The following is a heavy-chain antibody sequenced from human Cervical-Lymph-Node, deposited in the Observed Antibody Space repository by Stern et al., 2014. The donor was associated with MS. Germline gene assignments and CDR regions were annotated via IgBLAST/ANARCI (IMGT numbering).Heavy chain of an antibody. V-gene: IGHV7-4-1*02. D-gene: IGHD1-26*01. Sequence: VQLVESGSELKKPGASVKVSCKASGYTFTSHAMNWVRQAPGQGLAWMGWINTNTGNPTYAQVFTGRFVFSLDTSVSTAYVQISSLKAEDTAVYYCARGFSGSYYESGYWGQGTLVTVSS. CDR3: ARGFSGSYYESGY. J-gene: IGHJ4*02. CDR1: GYTFTSHA. CDR2: INTNTGNP.